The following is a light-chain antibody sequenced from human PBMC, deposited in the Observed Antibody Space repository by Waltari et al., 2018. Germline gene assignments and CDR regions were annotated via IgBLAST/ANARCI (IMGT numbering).Light chain of an antibody. CDR2: AAS. CDR3: QQSYSTRWT. Sequence: DIQMTQSPFSLSASVGDRVTITCRASQSISSYLNWYQQKPGRAPKLLIYAASSLQSVVPSRFSGSGSGTDFTLTISSLQPEDFATYYCQQSYSTRWTFGQGTKVEIK. J-gene: IGKJ1*01. CDR1: QSISSY. V-gene: IGKV1-39*01.